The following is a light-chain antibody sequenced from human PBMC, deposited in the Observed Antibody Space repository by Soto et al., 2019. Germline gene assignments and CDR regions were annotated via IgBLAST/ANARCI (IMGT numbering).Light chain of an antibody. CDR1: SSDVGSHNL. V-gene: IGLV2-23*01. CDR2: EGT. Sequence: QSVLTQPASVSGSPGQSITISCTGTSSDVGSHNLVSWYQQHPGRAPKLMIYEGTKRPSGVSNRFSGSKSGNTASLTISGLRAEDEADYYCCSYAGSSTYIFGSGTKLTVL. J-gene: IGLJ1*01. CDR3: CSYAGSSTYI.